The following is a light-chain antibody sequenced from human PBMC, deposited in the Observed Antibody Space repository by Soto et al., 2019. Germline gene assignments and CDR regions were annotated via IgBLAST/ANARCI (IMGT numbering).Light chain of an antibody. CDR3: QQYGSSPLWT. CDR2: GAS. J-gene: IGKJ1*01. CDR1: QSVSSN. V-gene: IGKV3-15*01. Sequence: EIVMTQSPATLSVSPGERATLSCRASQSVSSNLAWYQQKPGQAPWLLIYGASTRATGIPARFSGSGSGTDFTLTISRLEPEDFAVYYCQQYGSSPLWTFGQGTKVDI.